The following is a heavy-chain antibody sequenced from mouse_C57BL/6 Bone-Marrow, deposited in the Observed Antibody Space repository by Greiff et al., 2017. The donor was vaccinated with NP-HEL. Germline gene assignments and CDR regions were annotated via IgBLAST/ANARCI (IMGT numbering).Heavy chain of an antibody. CDR1: GFTFTSYW. Sequence: QVQLQQPGAELVKPGASVKLSCKASGFTFTSYWMHWVKQRPGQGLEWIGMIHPNSGSTNYNEKFKSKATLTVDKSSSTAYMQLSSLTSEDSAVYYCASLLWLRRDFDYWGQGTTLTVSS. V-gene: IGHV1-64*01. CDR2: IHPNSGST. CDR3: ASLLWLRRDFDY. J-gene: IGHJ2*01. D-gene: IGHD2-9*01.